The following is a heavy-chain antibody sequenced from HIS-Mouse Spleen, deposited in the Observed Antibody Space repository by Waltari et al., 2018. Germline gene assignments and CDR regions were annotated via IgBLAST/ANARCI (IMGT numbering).Heavy chain of an antibody. CDR2: FYYSGSN. CDR3: AREIPYSSSWYDWYFDL. Sequence: QLQLQESGPGLVKPSETLSLTCTVSGGSISSSSYYWGWIRQPPGKGLEWIGSFYYSGSNCSNPSRKSRVTISVDTSKNQFSLKLSSVTAADTAVYYCAREIPYSSSWYDWYFDLWGRGTLVTVSS. V-gene: IGHV4-39*07. D-gene: IGHD6-13*01. CDR1: GGSISSSSYY. J-gene: IGHJ2*01.